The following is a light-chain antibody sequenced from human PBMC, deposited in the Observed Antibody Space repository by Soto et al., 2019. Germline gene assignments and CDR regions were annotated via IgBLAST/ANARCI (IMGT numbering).Light chain of an antibody. V-gene: IGKV3-15*01. CDR3: QQYNNWPPIT. Sequence: EIMLTQSPATLSLSPGETATLSCRASQSVSSNLAWYQHKVGQAPRLLMYGASTRATGIPARFSGSGSGTEFTLTISSLQSEDFAFYYCQQYNNWPPITFGQGTRLEI. J-gene: IGKJ5*01. CDR1: QSVSSN. CDR2: GAS.